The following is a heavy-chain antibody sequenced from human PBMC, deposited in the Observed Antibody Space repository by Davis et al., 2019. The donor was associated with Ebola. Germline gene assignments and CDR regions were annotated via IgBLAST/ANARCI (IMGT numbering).Heavy chain of an antibody. V-gene: IGHV3-21*01. CDR1: GFTFSSYD. J-gene: IGHJ3*02. CDR3: ARSGYYDSSGYSHAAFDI. CDR2: ISSDSYYI. D-gene: IGHD3-22*01. Sequence: GESLKISCAASGFTFSSYDMNWVRQAPGKGLEWVSSISSDSYYIYYADSLKGRFTVSRDNANNSLYLQINSLRAEDTAVYYCARSGYYDSSGYSHAAFDIWGQGTMVTVAS.